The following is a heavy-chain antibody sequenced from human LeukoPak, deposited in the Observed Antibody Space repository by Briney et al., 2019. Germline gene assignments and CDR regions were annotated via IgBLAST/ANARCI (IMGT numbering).Heavy chain of an antibody. J-gene: IGHJ6*03. Sequence: PGGSLRLSCAASGFTFSTYAVNWVRQAPGKGLEWVSAISSSGGTTYYADSVKGRFGISRDNSKNTLYLQMNSLRAEDTAVYYCAPNGRTAMGSSSSWPHYYYYYYMDVWGKGTTVTVSS. V-gene: IGHV3-23*01. CDR2: ISSSGGTT. D-gene: IGHD6-13*01. CDR3: APNGRTAMGSSSSWPHYYYYYYMDV. CDR1: GFTFSTYA.